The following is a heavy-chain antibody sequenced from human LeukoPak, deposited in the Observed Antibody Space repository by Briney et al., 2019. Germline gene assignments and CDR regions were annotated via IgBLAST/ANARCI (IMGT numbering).Heavy chain of an antibody. V-gene: IGHV3-23*01. J-gene: IGHJ4*01. CDR1: GFTFSSYA. CDR2: ISGSGGST. D-gene: IGHD2-2*01. Sequence: GGSLRLSCAASGFTFSSYAMSWVRQAPGKGLEWVSAISGSGGSTYYADSVKGRFTISRDNAKNSLYLQVNSLRAEDTAVYYCVRGCGRASCPYFFDSWGHGSLVTVSS. CDR3: VRGCGRASCPYFFDS.